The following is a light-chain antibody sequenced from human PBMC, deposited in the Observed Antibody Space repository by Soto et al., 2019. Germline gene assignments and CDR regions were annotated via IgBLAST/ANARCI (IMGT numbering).Light chain of an antibody. CDR3: LQYNDWPFT. Sequence: EIVMTQSPATLSVSPGEGATLSCKASQSVSSKLAWYQQKPGQTPRVLIYGAFTRATGIPARCSGSGSGTAFTLTISSLQSEDFAVYYCLQYNDWPFTFGHGTKLEIK. CDR1: QSVSSK. CDR2: GAF. V-gene: IGKV3-15*01. J-gene: IGKJ2*01.